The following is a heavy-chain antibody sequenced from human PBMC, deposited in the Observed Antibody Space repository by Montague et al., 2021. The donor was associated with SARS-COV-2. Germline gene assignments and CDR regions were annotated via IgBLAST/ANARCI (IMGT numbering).Heavy chain of an antibody. Sequence: TLSLTCTVSGGSISSGSYYWSWIRQPAGKGLEWIGRIYTSGSTNYNPSLKSRVTISVDTSKNRFSLKLSSVTAADTAEYYCARGAVSLEIHGMDVWGQGTTVTVSS. D-gene: IGHD5/OR15-5a*01. J-gene: IGHJ6*02. CDR3: ARGAVSLEIHGMDV. CDR2: IYTSGST. V-gene: IGHV4-61*02. CDR1: GGSISSGSYY.